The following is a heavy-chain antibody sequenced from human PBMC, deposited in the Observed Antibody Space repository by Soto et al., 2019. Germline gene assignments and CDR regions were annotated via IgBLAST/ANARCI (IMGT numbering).Heavy chain of an antibody. Sequence: PSETLSLTCTVSGGSISSGDYYWSWIRQPPGKGLEWIGYIYYSGSTYYNPSLKSRVTISVDTSKNQFSLKLSSVTAADTAVYYCARDHDCSSTSCATDAFDIWGQGTRVTVSS. J-gene: IGHJ3*02. CDR3: ARDHDCSSTSCATDAFDI. V-gene: IGHV4-30-4*01. CDR1: GGSISSGDYY. CDR2: IYYSGST. D-gene: IGHD2-2*01.